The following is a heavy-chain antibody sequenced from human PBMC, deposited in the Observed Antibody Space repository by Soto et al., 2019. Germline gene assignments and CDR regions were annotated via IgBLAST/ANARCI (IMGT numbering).Heavy chain of an antibody. CDR1: GFTCGHSA. CDR3: AKPEEVVRGFDL. V-gene: IGHV3-23*01. CDR2: ISGTGGAA. J-gene: IGHJ4*02. D-gene: IGHD3-10*01. Sequence: QTXVGLRLNYAECGFTCGHSAKSWVRQAPGKGLEWVAAISGTGGAAYYADSVKGRFTISRDNSRNTLFLQMNSLRVDDTAIYHCAKPEEVVRGFDLCGLGTLVTVSS.